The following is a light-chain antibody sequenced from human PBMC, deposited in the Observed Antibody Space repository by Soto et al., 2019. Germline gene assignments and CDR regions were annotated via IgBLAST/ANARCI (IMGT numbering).Light chain of an antibody. J-gene: IGLJ1*01. CDR3: RSYTVSVAPYV. CDR2: EVT. V-gene: IGLV2-14*01. CDR1: SSDVGNGYDS. Sequence: QSVLTQPASVSGSPGQSITISCSGSSSDVGNGYDSVSWYQQHPGKAPKLIIYEVTNRPSGVSSRFSGSKSGNTASLTIYGSQAEDEADYYSRSYTVSVAPYVFGYGTQV.